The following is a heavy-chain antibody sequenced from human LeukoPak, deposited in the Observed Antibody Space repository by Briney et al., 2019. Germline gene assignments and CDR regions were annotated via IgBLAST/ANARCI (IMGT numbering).Heavy chain of an antibody. Sequence: GGSLRLSCAASGFTFSSYGMHWVRQAPGKGLEGLAVISYDGSNKYYADSVKGRFTISRDNSKNTLYLQMNSLRAEDTAVYYCAKDSERYFDWPYYFDYWGQGTLVTVSS. CDR3: AKDSERYFDWPYYFDY. CDR1: GFTFSSYG. CDR2: ISYDGSNK. V-gene: IGHV3-30*18. J-gene: IGHJ4*02. D-gene: IGHD3-9*01.